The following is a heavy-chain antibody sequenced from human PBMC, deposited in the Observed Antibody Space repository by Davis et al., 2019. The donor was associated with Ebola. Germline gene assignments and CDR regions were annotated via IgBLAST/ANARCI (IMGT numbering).Heavy chain of an antibody. CDR1: GFTFSSYS. Sequence: GGSLRLSCAASGFTFSSYSMNWVRQAPGKGLEWVSSITSGSSHTYYADSVKGRFTISRDNAKNSLYLQMNSLRAEDTAVYYCARGPYGSGSYSDYWGQGTLVTVSS. CDR3: ARGPYGSGSYSDY. J-gene: IGHJ4*02. D-gene: IGHD3-10*01. V-gene: IGHV3-21*01. CDR2: ITSGSSHT.